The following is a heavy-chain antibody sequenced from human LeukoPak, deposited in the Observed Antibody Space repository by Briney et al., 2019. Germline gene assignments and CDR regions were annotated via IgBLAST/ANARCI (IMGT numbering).Heavy chain of an antibody. V-gene: IGHV3-11*04. CDR2: ISSSGSTI. Sequence: LSLTCAVYGGSFSNYYWNWIRQPPGKGLEWVSYISSSGSTIYYADSVKGRFTISRDNAKNSLYLQMNSLRAEDTAVYYCAELGITMIGGVWGKGTTVTISS. J-gene: IGHJ6*04. D-gene: IGHD3-10*02. CDR3: AELGITMIGGV. CDR1: GGSFSNYY.